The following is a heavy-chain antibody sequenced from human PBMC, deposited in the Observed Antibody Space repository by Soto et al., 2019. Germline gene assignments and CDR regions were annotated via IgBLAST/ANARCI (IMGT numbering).Heavy chain of an antibody. CDR2: ISSSSSTI. Sequence: EVQLVESGRGLVQPGGSLRLSCAASGFTFSSYSMNWVRQAPGKGLEWVSYISSSSSTIYYADSVKGRFTISRDNAKNSLYLQMNSLRDEDTAVYYCARWPIAVAGTPYYYGMDVWGQGTTVTVSS. CDR3: ARWPIAVAGTPYYYGMDV. CDR1: GFTFSSYS. D-gene: IGHD6-19*01. V-gene: IGHV3-48*02. J-gene: IGHJ6*02.